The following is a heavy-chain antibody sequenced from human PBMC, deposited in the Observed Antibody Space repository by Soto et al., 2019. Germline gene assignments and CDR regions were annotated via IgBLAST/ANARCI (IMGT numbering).Heavy chain of an antibody. CDR2: IYYSGST. V-gene: IGHV4-31*03. CDR3: ARVSVAGRKYYFDY. CDR1: GGSISSGGYY. Sequence: SETLSLTCTVSGGSISSGGYYWSWNRRHPGKGLEWIGYIYYSGSTYYNPSLKSRVTISVDTSKNQFSLKLSSVTAADTAVYYCARVSVAGRKYYFDYWGQGTLVTVS. D-gene: IGHD6-19*01. J-gene: IGHJ4*02.